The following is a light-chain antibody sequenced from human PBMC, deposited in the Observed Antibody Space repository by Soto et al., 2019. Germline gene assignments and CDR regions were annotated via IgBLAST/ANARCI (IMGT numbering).Light chain of an antibody. CDR1: QSISNY. V-gene: IGKV1-5*03. J-gene: IGKJ1*01. Sequence: DRHMTQSPSSLSAPVLDIVPITCRASQSISNYLNWYQQKPGKAPKLLISKASSLESGVPSRFSGSGSGTEFTLTISSLQPDDFATYYCQQYNSYRAFGQGTKVDIK. CDR2: KAS. CDR3: QQYNSYRA.